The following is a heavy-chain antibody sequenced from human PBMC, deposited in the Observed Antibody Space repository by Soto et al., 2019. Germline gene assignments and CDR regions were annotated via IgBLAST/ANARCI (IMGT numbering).Heavy chain of an antibody. Sequence: QVHLQESGPGLVAPSGTLSLTCTLSGGSVRAPDWWNWVRQSPDKGLEWIAEVHISGHSNYNPSLRSRVSVSIDSSKNQFYLYLNFVTAADTAIYYCARVRQGCSANNCYFDPWGQGTQVTISS. CDR2: VHISGHS. CDR1: GGSVRAPDW. CDR3: ARVRQGCSANNCYFDP. D-gene: IGHD1-1*01. V-gene: IGHV4-4*02. J-gene: IGHJ5*01.